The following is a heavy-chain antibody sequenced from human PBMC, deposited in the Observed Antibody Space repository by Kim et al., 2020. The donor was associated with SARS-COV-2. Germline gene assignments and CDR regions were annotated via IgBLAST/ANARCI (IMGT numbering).Heavy chain of an antibody. J-gene: IGHJ6*02. V-gene: IGHV3-15*01. CDR1: GFTFSNAW. Sequence: LSLTCAASGFTFSNAWMSWVRQAPGKGLEWVGRIKSKTDGGTTDYAAPVKGRFTISRDDSKNTLYLQMNSLKTEDTAVYYCTTGPSDLWFGELLYYYYGMDVWGQGTTVTVSS. D-gene: IGHD3-10*01. CDR3: TTGPSDLWFGELLYYYYGMDV. CDR2: IKSKTDGGTT.